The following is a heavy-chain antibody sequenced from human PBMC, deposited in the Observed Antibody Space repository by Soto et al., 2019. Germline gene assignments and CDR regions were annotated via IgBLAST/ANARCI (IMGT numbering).Heavy chain of an antibody. D-gene: IGHD5-12*01. J-gene: IGHJ4*02. CDR2: INHSGST. CDR1: GGSFSGYY. CDR3: ARKGYPYYFDY. V-gene: IGHV4-34*01. Sequence: LSLTCAVYGGSFSGYYWSWIRQPPGKGLEWIGEINHSGSTNYNPSLKSRVTISVDTSKNQFSLKLSSVTAADTAVYYCARKGYPYYFDYWGQGTLVTVSS.